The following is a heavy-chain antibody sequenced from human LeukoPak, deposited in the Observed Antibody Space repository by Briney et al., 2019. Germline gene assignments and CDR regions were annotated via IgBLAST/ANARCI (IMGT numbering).Heavy chain of an antibody. D-gene: IGHD3/OR15-3a*01. Sequence: PGGSLRLSCAASGFTSSDYTMNWVRQSPGKGLEWVSGISVSDDSTYYVDSVKGRFTISRDKSNNMLYLQMNSLRVEDTAVYFCAKRGVVIRVILVGFHKEAYYFESWGQGALVTVSS. CDR3: AKRGVVIRVILVGFHKEAYYFES. J-gene: IGHJ4*02. V-gene: IGHV3-23*01. CDR1: GFTSSDYT. CDR2: ISVSDDST.